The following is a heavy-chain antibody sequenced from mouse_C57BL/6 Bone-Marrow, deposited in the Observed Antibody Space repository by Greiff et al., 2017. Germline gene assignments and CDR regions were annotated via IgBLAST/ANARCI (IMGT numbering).Heavy chain of an antibody. J-gene: IGHJ4*01. CDR3: AREGFITTVGYYDAMDY. CDR2: INPSNGGT. D-gene: IGHD1-1*01. CDR1: GYTFTSYW. Sequence: QVQLQQPGTELVKPGASVKLSCKASGYTFTSYWMHWVKQRPGQGLEWIGNINPSNGGTHYNEKFKSKATLTVDKSSSTAYMQLSSLTSEDSAVYYCAREGFITTVGYYDAMDYWGQGTSVTVSS. V-gene: IGHV1-53*01.